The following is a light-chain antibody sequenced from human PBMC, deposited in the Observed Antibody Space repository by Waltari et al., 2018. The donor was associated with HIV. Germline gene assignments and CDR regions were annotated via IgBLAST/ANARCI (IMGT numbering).Light chain of an antibody. CDR3: QVWDSSSDHPRV. V-gene: IGLV3-21*04. CDR2: DDS. J-gene: IGLJ3*02. CDR1: NIGRKS. Sequence: SYVLTQPPSVSVAPGTTARTTCGGNNIGRKSVHWYQQKPGQAPVLVIYDDSDRPSGIPERFSGSNSGNTATLTISRVEAGDEADYYCQVWDSSSDHPRVFGGGTKLTVL.